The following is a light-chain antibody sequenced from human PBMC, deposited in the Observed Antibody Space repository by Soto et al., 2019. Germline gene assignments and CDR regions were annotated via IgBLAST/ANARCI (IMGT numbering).Light chain of an antibody. CDR1: QSVNSNY. Sequence: EIVLTQSPGTLSLSPGERATLSCRASQSVNSNYLAWYQQKPGQAPRLLIYGASSRATGIPDRFSGSGSGTDSILTISRLEPGDFAVYYCQQYGSSLFTFGQGTKLEIK. CDR2: GAS. J-gene: IGKJ2*01. V-gene: IGKV3-20*01. CDR3: QQYGSSLFT.